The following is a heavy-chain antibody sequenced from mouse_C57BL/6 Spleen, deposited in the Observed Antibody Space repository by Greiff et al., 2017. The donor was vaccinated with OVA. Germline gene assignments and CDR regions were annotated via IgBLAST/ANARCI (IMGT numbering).Heavy chain of an antibody. Sequence: QVQLQQPGAELVMPGASVKLSCKASGYTFTSYWMHWVKQRPGQGLEWIGEIDPSDSYTNYNQKFKGKSTLTVDKSSSTAYMQRSSLTSEDSAVYYCARSGRQLRQGYWGQGTTLTVSS. CDR1: GYTFTSYW. V-gene: IGHV1-69*01. CDR2: IDPSDSYT. CDR3: ARSGRQLRQGY. D-gene: IGHD3-2*02. J-gene: IGHJ2*01.